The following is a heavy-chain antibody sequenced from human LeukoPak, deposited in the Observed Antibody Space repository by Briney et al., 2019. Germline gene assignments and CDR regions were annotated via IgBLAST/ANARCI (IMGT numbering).Heavy chain of an antibody. CDR1: GGSFSGYY. J-gene: IGHJ4*02. V-gene: IGHV4-34*01. D-gene: IGHD5-18*01. CDR2: INHSGST. CDR3: SRSSGYSYGRHFDY. Sequence: SETLSLTCAVYGGSFSGYYWSWIRQPPGKGLEWIGEINHSGSTNYNPSLKSRVTISVDTSKNQFSLKLSSVTAADEAVYYCSRSSGYSYGRHFDYWGQGTLVTVSS.